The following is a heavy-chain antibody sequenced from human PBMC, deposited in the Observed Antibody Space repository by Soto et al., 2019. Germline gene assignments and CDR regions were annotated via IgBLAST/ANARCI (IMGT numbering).Heavy chain of an antibody. CDR2: VDYSGTT. Sequence: QLQLQESGPGRVKPSETLSLTCTVLGDSISSRTSFWGWIGQPQGKGLGWIGSVDYSGTTYYNTSLRTRATISVDTSKNQFSLKLSSVTAADTAVYYCARHGANSGSYSEYFQHWGQGTLVTVSS. CDR3: ARHGANSGSYSEYFQH. D-gene: IGHD1-26*01. CDR1: GDSISSRTSF. V-gene: IGHV4-39*01. J-gene: IGHJ1*01.